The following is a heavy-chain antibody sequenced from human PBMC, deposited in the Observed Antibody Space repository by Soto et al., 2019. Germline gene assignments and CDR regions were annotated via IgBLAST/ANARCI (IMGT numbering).Heavy chain of an antibody. CDR3: AKDGGSGSYGGWFDP. D-gene: IGHD1-26*01. Sequence: QVQLVESGGGVVQPGRSLRLSCAASGFTFSSYGMHWVRQAPGKGLEWVAVISYDGSNKYYADSVKGRFTISRYNSKNTLYLQMSSLRAEDTAVYYCAKDGGSGSYGGWFDPWGQGTLVTVSS. CDR2: ISYDGSNK. CDR1: GFTFSSYG. V-gene: IGHV3-30*18. J-gene: IGHJ5*02.